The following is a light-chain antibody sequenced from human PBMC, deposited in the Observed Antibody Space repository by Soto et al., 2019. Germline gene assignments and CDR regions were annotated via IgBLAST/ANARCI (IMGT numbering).Light chain of an antibody. CDR2: AAS. Sequence: DIQLTQSPSFLSASVGDRVTITCRASQGISSYLAWYQQKPGEAPKLLIYAASTLQSGVPSRFSGSGYGTEFTLTISSLQPEDFASYYCQLLANFPLTFGQGTRLEN. J-gene: IGKJ5*01. V-gene: IGKV1-9*01. CDR1: QGISSY. CDR3: QLLANFPLT.